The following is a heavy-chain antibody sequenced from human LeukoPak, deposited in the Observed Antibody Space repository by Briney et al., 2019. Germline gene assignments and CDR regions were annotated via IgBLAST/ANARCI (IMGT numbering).Heavy chain of an antibody. J-gene: IGHJ3*02. CDR2: ISGSGGST. Sequence: GGSLRLSCAASGFTFSSYAMSWVRQAPGKGLEWVSAISGSGGSTYYADSVKGRFTISRDNAKNSLYLQMNSLRAEDTAVYYCVQADYYDSSGYYSPGAFDIWGQGTMVTVSS. CDR1: GFTFSSYA. D-gene: IGHD3-22*01. V-gene: IGHV3-23*01. CDR3: VQADYYDSSGYYSPGAFDI.